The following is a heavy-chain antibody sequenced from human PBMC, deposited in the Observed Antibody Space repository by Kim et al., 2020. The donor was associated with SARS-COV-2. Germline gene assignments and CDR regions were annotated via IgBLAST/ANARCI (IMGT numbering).Heavy chain of an antibody. CDR3: ARGAPGH. D-gene: IGHD3-10*01. V-gene: IGHV4-34*01. CDR2: HSGST. J-gene: IGHJ4*02. Sequence: HSGSTNYNPSLKSRVSISVDTSKNQFSLNLRCVTAADTAVYYCARGAPGHWGQGTLVTVSS.